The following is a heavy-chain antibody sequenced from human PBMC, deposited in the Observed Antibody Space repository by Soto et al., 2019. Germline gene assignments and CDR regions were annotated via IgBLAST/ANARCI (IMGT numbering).Heavy chain of an antibody. Sequence: EVQLVESGGGLVQPGGSLRLSCAASGFTFSSYWMHWVRQAPGKGLFWVSRINSDGSSTSYADSVKGRFTISRDNAKNTLYRQMNSLRAEDTAVYYCVRTSLVVAAATREDYWGQGTLVTVSS. CDR3: VRTSLVVAAATREDY. D-gene: IGHD2-15*01. J-gene: IGHJ4*02. CDR1: GFTFSSYW. CDR2: INSDGSST. V-gene: IGHV3-74*01.